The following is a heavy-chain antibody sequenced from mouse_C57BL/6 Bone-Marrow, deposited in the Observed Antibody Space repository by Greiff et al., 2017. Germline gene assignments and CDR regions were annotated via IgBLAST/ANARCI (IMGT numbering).Heavy chain of an antibody. Sequence: EVKVVESGGGLVQSGRSLRLSCATSGFTFSDFYMEWVRQAPGKGLEWIAASRNKANDYTTEYSASVKGRFIVSRDTSQSILYLQMNALRAEDTAIYYCARDANYGSFYAMDYWGQGTSVTVSS. CDR3: ARDANYGSFYAMDY. D-gene: IGHD1-1*01. J-gene: IGHJ4*01. V-gene: IGHV7-1*01. CDR1: GFTFSDFY. CDR2: SRNKANDYTT.